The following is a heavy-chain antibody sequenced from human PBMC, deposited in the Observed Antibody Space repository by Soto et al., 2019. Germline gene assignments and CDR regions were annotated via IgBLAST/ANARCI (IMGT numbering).Heavy chain of an antibody. J-gene: IGHJ4*02. CDR3: ARDPIMITFGGATDY. CDR1: GYTFTSYG. Sequence: GASVKVSCKASGYTFTSYGISWVRQAPGQGLEWMGWISAYNGNTNYAQKLQGRVTMTTDTSTSTAYMELRSLRSDDTAVYYCARDPIMITFGGATDYWGQGTLVTVSS. CDR2: ISAYNGNT. V-gene: IGHV1-18*01. D-gene: IGHD3-16*01.